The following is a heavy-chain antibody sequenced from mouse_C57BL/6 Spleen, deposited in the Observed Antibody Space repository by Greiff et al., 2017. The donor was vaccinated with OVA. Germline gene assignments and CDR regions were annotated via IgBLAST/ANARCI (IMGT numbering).Heavy chain of an antibody. CDR3: APYSNYGAMDY. Sequence: QVQLQQPGPELVKPGASVKLSCKASGYTFTSYWMHWVKQRPGQGLEWIGNINPSNGGTNYNEKFKSKATLTVDKSSRTAYMQLSSLTSEDSACYYCAPYSNYGAMDYWGQGTSVTVSS. V-gene: IGHV1-53*01. J-gene: IGHJ4*01. D-gene: IGHD2-5*01. CDR1: GYTFTSYW. CDR2: INPSNGGT.